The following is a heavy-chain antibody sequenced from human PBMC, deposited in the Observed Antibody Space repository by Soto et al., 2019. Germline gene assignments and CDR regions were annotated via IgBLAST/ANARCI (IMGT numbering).Heavy chain of an antibody. J-gene: IGHJ3*02. Sequence: GESLKISCKGSGYSFTSYWIGWVRQMPGKGLEWMGIIYPGDSDTRYSPSFQGQVTISADKSISTAYLQWSSLKASDTAMYYCAAIMGGYCSSTSCYQPDDAFDIWGQGTMVTVSS. CDR3: AAIMGGYCSSTSCYQPDDAFDI. CDR2: IYPGDSDT. V-gene: IGHV5-51*01. CDR1: GYSFTSYW. D-gene: IGHD2-2*01.